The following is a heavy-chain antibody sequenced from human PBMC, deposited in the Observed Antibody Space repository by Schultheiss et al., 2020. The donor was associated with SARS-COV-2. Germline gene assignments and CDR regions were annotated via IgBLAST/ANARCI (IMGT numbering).Heavy chain of an antibody. J-gene: IGHJ3*02. V-gene: IGHV4-59*08. CDR3: ARLKAARPRGFDI. Sequence: SETLSLTCTVSGGSISSYYWSWIRKPPGKGLEWIGYIYYSGSTNYNPSLKSRVTISVDTSKNQFSLKLSSVTAADTAVYYCARLKAARPRGFDIWGQGTMVTVAS. CDR2: IYYSGST. CDR1: GGSISSYY. D-gene: IGHD6-6*01.